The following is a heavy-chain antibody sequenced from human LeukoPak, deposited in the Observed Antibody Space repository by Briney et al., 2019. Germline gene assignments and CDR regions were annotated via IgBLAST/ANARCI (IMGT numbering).Heavy chain of an antibody. CDR2: INPSGGST. D-gene: IGHD7-27*01. CDR1: GYTFTRYY. Sequence: ASVKVSCKASGYTFTRYYMHWVRQAPGQGLEWMGIINPSGGSTSSAQKFQGRVTMTRDTSTSTVYMEVSSLRSEDTAVYYCARADNKLGVGFDPWGQGTLVTVSS. CDR3: ARADNKLGVGFDP. V-gene: IGHV1-46*01. J-gene: IGHJ5*02.